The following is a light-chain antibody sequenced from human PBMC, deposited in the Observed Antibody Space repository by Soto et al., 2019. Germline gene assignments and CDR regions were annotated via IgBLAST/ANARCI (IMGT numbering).Light chain of an antibody. CDR3: CSYAGSSTLYV. V-gene: IGLV2-23*02. CDR2: EVS. J-gene: IGLJ1*01. Sequence: QSVLTQPASVSGSPGQSITISCTGISSDVGSYNLVSWYQQHPGKAPKLMIYEVSKRPSGVSNRFSGSKSGNTASLTISGLQAEDEADYYCCSYAGSSTLYVFGTGTKVTVL. CDR1: SSDVGSYNL.